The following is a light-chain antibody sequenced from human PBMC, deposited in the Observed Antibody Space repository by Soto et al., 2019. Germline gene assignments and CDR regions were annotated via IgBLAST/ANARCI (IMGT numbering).Light chain of an antibody. J-gene: IGKJ1*01. CDR1: QSVRRK. CDR3: QQYDKWTRT. CDR2: GAS. Sequence: SAATGSVTPGERAGLLCRASQSVRRKLAWYQQTRGQAPRILIYGASTRDTGVPARFSGSGAGTECTRTISNLQSEDVTVDYCQQYDKWTRTFCQGTKVDIK. V-gene: IGKV3-15*01.